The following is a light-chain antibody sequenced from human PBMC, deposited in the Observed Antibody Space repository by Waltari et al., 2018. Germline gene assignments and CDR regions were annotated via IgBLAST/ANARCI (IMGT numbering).Light chain of an antibody. CDR3: QQSFGNPPWT. CDR2: DSS. V-gene: IGKV1-39*01. Sequence: DIQMAQSPSSLSASIGDRVTITCRASPFINTYLNWYQHKPGEAPKLLIYDSSTLQIGVPSRFSGSGSGTDFTLTISSLQPEDIATYYCQQSFGNPPWTFGRGTKV. CDR1: PFINTY. J-gene: IGKJ1*01.